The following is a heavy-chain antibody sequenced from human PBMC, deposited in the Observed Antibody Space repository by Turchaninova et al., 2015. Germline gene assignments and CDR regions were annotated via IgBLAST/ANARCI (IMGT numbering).Heavy chain of an antibody. Sequence: QVQLQESGPGLVKPSQTLSLTCTVSGGSISSGGYYWSWIRQHPGKGREWIGYIFYSGSTYYNPSLKSRVTIAVDTAKNQFSLKLSSVTAADTAVYYGARGVAAHTFDYWGQGTLVTVSS. CDR2: IFYSGST. V-gene: IGHV4-31*03. CDR3: ARGVAAHTFDY. CDR1: GGSISSGGYY. D-gene: IGHD6-19*01. J-gene: IGHJ4*02.